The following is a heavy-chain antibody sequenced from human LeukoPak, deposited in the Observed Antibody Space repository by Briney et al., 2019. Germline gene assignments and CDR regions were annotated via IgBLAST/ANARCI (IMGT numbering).Heavy chain of an antibody. CDR3: ARGFDSSGYYYGMDV. J-gene: IGHJ6*02. Sequence: SETLSLTCTVSGGSISSYYWSWIRQPPGKGVEWIGYIYYSGSTNYNPSLKSRVTISVDTSKNQFSLKLSSVTAADTAVYYCARGFDSSGYYYGMDVWGQGTTVTVSS. D-gene: IGHD3-22*01. CDR1: GGSISSYY. V-gene: IGHV4-59*01. CDR2: IYYSGST.